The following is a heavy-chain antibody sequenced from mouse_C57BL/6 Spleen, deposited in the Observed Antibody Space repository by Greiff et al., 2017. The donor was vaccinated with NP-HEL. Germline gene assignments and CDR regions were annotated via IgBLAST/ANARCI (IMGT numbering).Heavy chain of an antibody. CDR1: GFTFSDYG. V-gene: IGHV5-17*01. D-gene: IGHD1-1*01. Sequence: EVNVVESGGGLVKPGGSLKLSCAASGFTFSDYGMHWVRQAPEKGLEWVAYISSGSSTIYYADTVKGRFTISRDNAKNTLFLQMTSLRSEDTAMYYCARRIYYGSSYEGWFAYWGQGTLVTVSA. J-gene: IGHJ3*01. CDR3: ARRIYYGSSYEGWFAY. CDR2: ISSGSSTI.